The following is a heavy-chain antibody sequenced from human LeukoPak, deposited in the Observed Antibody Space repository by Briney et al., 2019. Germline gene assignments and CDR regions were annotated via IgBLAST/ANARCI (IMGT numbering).Heavy chain of an antibody. CDR3: ARQFGSSWSFDY. V-gene: IGHV4-59*10. CDR1: GGSISGYF. D-gene: IGHD6-13*01. CDR2: VYTSGTT. J-gene: IGHJ4*02. Sequence: SETLSLTCAVYGGSISGYFWTWIRQPAGKELEWIGRVYTSGTTYYNPSLESRVTISLDTFNNQFSLRVTSVTAADTAVYYCARQFGSSWSFDYWGQGTLVTVSS.